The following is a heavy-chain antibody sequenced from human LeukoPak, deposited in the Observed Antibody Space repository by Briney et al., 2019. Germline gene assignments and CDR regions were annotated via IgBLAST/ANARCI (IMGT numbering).Heavy chain of an antibody. J-gene: IGHJ4*02. CDR2: INPDSGGT. CDR3: ASAIAVVDY. D-gene: IGHD6-19*01. CDR1: GYTFTDYY. Sequence: ASVKVYCKSSGYTFTDYYIHWVRQAPGQGLEWMGWINPDSGGTNYAQKFQGRVTMTKDTSISTAYMELSRLRFDDSAVYFCASAIAVVDYWGEGTLVSVSS. V-gene: IGHV1-2*02.